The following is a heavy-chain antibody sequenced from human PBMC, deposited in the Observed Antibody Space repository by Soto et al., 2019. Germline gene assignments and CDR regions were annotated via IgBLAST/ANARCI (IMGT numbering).Heavy chain of an antibody. Sequence: ASVKVSCKASGYTFTSYGISWVRQAPGQGLEWMGWISAYNGNTNYAQKLQGRVTMTTDTSTSTAYMELRSLRSDDTAVYYCAREYIVVVTASYYYGMEVWGQGTTVTVSS. CDR2: ISAYNGNT. CDR1: GYTFTSYG. V-gene: IGHV1-18*01. J-gene: IGHJ6*02. D-gene: IGHD2-21*02. CDR3: AREYIVVVTASYYYGMEV.